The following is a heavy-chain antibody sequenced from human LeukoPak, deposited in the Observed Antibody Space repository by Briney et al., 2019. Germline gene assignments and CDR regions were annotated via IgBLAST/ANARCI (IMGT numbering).Heavy chain of an antibody. CDR3: ARGYTNYGYVFDI. CDR2: ISNSDGST. Sequence: GGSLRLSCAASGFTFRSYAISWVRQAPGKGLEWVSTISNSDGSTYYADSVKGRFSISRDNSENTLYLQMNNLRVEDTAVYYCARGYTNYGYVFDIWGQGTMVTVSS. CDR1: GFTFRSYA. J-gene: IGHJ3*02. D-gene: IGHD4-11*01. V-gene: IGHV3-23*01.